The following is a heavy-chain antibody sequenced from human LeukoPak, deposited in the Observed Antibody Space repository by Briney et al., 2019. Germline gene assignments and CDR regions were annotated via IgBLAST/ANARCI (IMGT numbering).Heavy chain of an antibody. D-gene: IGHD5-24*01. CDR3: ARDLDGYVPFDY. J-gene: IGHJ4*02. CDR2: ISSSSSYR. Sequence: GGSLRLSCAASGFTFSSYSMNWVRQAPGKGREGGSSISSSSSYRYYADSVKGRFTISRDNAKNSLYLQMNSLRAEDTAVYYCARDLDGYVPFDYWGQGTLVTVSS. V-gene: IGHV3-21*01. CDR1: GFTFSSYS.